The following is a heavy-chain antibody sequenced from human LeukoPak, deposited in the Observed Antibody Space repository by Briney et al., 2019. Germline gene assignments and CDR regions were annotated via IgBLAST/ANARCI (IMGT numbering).Heavy chain of an antibody. CDR1: GGSISSYY. CDR2: INHSGST. J-gene: IGHJ4*02. Sequence: PSETLSLTCTVSGGSISSYYWSWIRQPPGKGLEWIGEINHSGSTNYNPSLKSRVTTSVDTSKNQFSLKLSSVTAADTAVYYCARVRSGDSSGYYYVFDYWGQGTLVTVSS. CDR3: ARVRSGDSSGYYYVFDY. V-gene: IGHV4-34*01. D-gene: IGHD3-22*01.